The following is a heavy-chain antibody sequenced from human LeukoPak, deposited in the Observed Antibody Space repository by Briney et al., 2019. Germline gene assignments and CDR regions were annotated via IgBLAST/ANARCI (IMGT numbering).Heavy chain of an antibody. CDR2: MKPKSGET. Sequence: ASVKVSCKASGYTLTNYDINWVRQAAGQGLEWMGWMKPKSGETGYAQKFQGRATMTRDTSINTAYMELRSLTSEDTAVYYCAGDYGGNSGWFDPWGQGTLVTVSS. CDR1: GYTLTNYD. V-gene: IGHV1-8*01. J-gene: IGHJ5*02. D-gene: IGHD4-23*01. CDR3: AGDYGGNSGWFDP.